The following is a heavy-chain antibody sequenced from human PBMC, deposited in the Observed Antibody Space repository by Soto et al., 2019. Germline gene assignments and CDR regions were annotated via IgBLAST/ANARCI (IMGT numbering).Heavy chain of an antibody. Sequence: QVSLQQWGAGLSKPSETLSLTCAVNGGSFSGYYWSWIRQPPGKGLEWIGEINHSGSTNCNPSLKSRVTMSVDTSKNQISLRLSSVTAADTAVYYCARGFDYYGSGTNGMDVWGQGTTVTVSS. D-gene: IGHD3-10*01. V-gene: IGHV4-34*01. CDR1: GGSFSGYY. CDR2: INHSGST. CDR3: ARGFDYYGSGTNGMDV. J-gene: IGHJ6*02.